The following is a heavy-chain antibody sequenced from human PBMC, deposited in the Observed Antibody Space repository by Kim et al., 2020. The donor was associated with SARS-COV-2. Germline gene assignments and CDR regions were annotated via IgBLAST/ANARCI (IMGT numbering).Heavy chain of an antibody. CDR2: ISGSGGST. D-gene: IGHD3-22*01. J-gene: IGHJ4*02. CDR3: AKEARASLYYYASSGYSGY. CDR1: GFTFSSYA. Sequence: GGSLRLSCAASGFTFSSYAMSWVRQAPGKGLEWVAAISGSGGSTYYADAVKGRFTISRDNAENTLFLQMNSLRANDTAVYYCAKEARASLYYYASSGYSGYWGQGTLVTLPS. V-gene: IGHV3-23*01.